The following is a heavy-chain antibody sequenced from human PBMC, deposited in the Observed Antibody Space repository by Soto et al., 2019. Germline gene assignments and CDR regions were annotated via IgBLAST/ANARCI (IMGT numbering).Heavy chain of an antibody. D-gene: IGHD4-17*01. Sequence: GASVKVSWKASGYTFTSYAMHWVRQAPGQSLEWMGWINAGNGNTKYSQKFQGRVTITRDTSASTAYMELRSLRSDDTAVYYCARELLDYGDYVGYYFDYWGQGTLVTVSS. V-gene: IGHV1-3*01. J-gene: IGHJ4*02. CDR3: ARELLDYGDYVGYYFDY. CDR1: GYTFTSYA. CDR2: INAGNGNT.